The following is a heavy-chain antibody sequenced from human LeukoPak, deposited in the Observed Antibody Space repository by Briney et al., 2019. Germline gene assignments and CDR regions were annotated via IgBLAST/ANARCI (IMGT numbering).Heavy chain of an antibody. CDR2: ISSSSSYI. D-gene: IGHD3-22*01. V-gene: IGHV3-21*01. CDR1: GFTFSSYS. J-gene: IGHJ4*02. CDR3: ARVDSSGYSSLFDY. Sequence: GGSLRLSCAASGFTFSSYSMNWVRQAPGKGLEWVSSISSSSSYIYYADSVKGRFTISRDNAKNSLYLQMNSLRAEDTAVYYCARVDSSGYSSLFDYWGQGTLVTVSS.